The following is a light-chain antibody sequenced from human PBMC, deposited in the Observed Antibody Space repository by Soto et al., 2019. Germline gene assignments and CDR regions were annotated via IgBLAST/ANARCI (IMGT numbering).Light chain of an antibody. Sequence: QSVLTQPPSVSGAPGQRVTISCNGSSSNIGAGYDVNWYQQLPGTAPKLLIYRNTNRPSGVPDRFSGSTSGTSASLAITGLQAEDEADYYCQSYDSSHWVFGGGTKLTVL. J-gene: IGLJ3*02. V-gene: IGLV1-40*01. CDR2: RNT. CDR1: SSNIGAGYD. CDR3: QSYDSSHWV.